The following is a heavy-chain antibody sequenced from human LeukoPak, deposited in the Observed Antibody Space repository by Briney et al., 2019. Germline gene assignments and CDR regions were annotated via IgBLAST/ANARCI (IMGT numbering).Heavy chain of an antibody. CDR1: GFTFTGYY. CDR2: INPNSGGT. Sequence: VASVKVSCKASGFTFTGYYMHWVRQAPGQGLEWMGWINPNSGGTNYAQKFQGRVTMTRDTSITTAYMELTSLRSDDTAVYYCARDGVFRFEVGDVYYYYMDVWGKGTTVIISS. V-gene: IGHV1-2*02. CDR3: ARDGVFRFEVGDVYYYYMDV. D-gene: IGHD2-21*02. J-gene: IGHJ6*03.